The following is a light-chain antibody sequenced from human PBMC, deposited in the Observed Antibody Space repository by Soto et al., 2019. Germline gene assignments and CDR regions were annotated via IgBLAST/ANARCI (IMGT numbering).Light chain of an antibody. CDR2: SNN. CDR1: SSNIGSNY. CDR3: AAWDDSLSVRYV. J-gene: IGLJ1*01. V-gene: IGLV1-47*02. Sequence: QSVLTQPPSASGTPGQRVTISRSGSSSNIGSNYVYWYQQLPGTAPKLLIYSNNQRPSGVPDRFSGSKSGTSASLAISGLRSEDEADYYCAAWDDSLSVRYVFGTGTKVTVL.